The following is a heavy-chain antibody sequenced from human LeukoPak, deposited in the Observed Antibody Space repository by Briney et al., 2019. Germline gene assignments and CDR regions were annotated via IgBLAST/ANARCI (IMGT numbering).Heavy chain of an antibody. V-gene: IGHV3-20*04. CDR1: AFTFDDYG. CDR2: INWDGGST. CDR3: ARGGGYSYGPPGGSDP. Sequence: GGSLTLSCAASAFTFDDYGMSWVRQAPGKGLEWGFGINWDGGSTGYADSVKCRFTISRDNAKNSLYLQMNSLRAEDTPLTCWARGGGYSYGPPGGSDPGGQGTLVIVS. D-gene: IGHD5-18*01. J-gene: IGHJ5*02.